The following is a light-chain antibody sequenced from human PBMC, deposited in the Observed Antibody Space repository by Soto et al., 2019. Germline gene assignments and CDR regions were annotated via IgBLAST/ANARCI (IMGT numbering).Light chain of an antibody. J-gene: IGLJ3*02. CDR3: SSYTSSSTLTV. Sequence: QSALTQPASVSGSPGQSITISCTGTSSDVGGYNYVSWYQQHPGKAPKLMIYEVSNRPSGVSNRFSGSKSGNTASLTTSGLQAEDEADYYCSSYTSSSTLTVFGGGTKLTVL. V-gene: IGLV2-14*01. CDR2: EVS. CDR1: SSDVGGYNY.